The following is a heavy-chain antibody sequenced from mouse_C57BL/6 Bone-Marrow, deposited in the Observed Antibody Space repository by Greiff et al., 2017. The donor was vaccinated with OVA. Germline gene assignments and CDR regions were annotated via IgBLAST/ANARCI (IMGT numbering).Heavy chain of an antibody. J-gene: IGHJ3*01. Sequence: QVQLQQPGAELVKPGASVKVSCKASGYTFTSYWMHWVKQRPGQGLEWIGRIHPSDSDTNYNQKFKGKATLTVDKSSSTAYMQLSSLTSEDSAVYYCAIKEDSSGYAYWGQGTLVTVSA. CDR3: AIKEDSSGYAY. CDR1: GYTFTSYW. D-gene: IGHD3-2*02. V-gene: IGHV1-74*01. CDR2: IHPSDSDT.